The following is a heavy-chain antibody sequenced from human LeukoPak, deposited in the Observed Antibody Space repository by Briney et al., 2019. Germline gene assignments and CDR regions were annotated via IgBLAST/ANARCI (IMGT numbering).Heavy chain of an antibody. CDR1: GYTFTSYG. CDR3: ARDRYRHCSGGSCLSYLYYFDY. V-gene: IGHV1-18*01. CDR2: ISAYNGNT. J-gene: IGHJ4*02. Sequence: PGASVKVSCTASGYTFTSYGISWVRQAPGQGLEWMGWISAYNGNTNYAQKLQGRVTMTTDTSTSTAYMELRSLRSDDTAVYYCARDRYRHCSGGSCLSYLYYFDYWGQGTLVTVSS. D-gene: IGHD2-15*01.